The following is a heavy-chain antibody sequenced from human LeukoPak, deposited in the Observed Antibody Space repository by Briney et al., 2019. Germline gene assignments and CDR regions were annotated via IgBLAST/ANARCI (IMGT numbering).Heavy chain of an antibody. D-gene: IGHD2-15*01. V-gene: IGHV3-30*18. J-gene: IGHJ4*02. CDR3: AKESWGSVSYFDY. Sequence: GGSLRLSCAASGFTFSSYGMHWVRQAPGKGLEWVAVISYDGSNKYYADSVKGRFTISRDNSKNTLYLQMNSLRAEDTAVYYCAKESWGSVSYFDYWGQGTLVTVSS. CDR1: GFTFSSYG. CDR2: ISYDGSNK.